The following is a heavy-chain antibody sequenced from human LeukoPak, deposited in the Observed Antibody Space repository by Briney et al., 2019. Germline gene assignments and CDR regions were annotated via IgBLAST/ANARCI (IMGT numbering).Heavy chain of an antibody. D-gene: IGHD2-21*01. V-gene: IGHV4-39*01. CDR1: GGSISSSSYY. CDR3: ARPGSILKGQSYYFDY. Sequence: PSETLSLTCTVSGGSISSSSYYWGWIRQPPGKGLEWIGSIYYSGSTYYNPSLKSRVTISVDTSKNQFSLKLSSVTAADTAVYYCARPGSILKGQSYYFDYWGQGTLVTVSS. J-gene: IGHJ4*02. CDR2: IYYSGST.